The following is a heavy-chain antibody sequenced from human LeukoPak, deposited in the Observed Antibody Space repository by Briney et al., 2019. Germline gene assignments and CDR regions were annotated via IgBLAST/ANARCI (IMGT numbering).Heavy chain of an antibody. J-gene: IGHJ6*02. CDR2: INHSGST. CDR3: ARGTATHYYYYYYGMDV. Sequence: PSETLSLTCAVYGGSFSGYYWSWIRQPPGKGLEWIGEINHSGSTNYNPSLKSRVTISVDTSKNQFSLKLSSVTAADTAVYYCARGTATHYYYYYYGMDVWGQGTTVTVSS. V-gene: IGHV4-34*01. CDR1: GGSFSGYY. D-gene: IGHD5-24*01.